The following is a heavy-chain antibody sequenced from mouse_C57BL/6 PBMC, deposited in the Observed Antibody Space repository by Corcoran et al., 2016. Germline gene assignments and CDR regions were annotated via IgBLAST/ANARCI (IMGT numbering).Heavy chain of an antibody. CDR1: GYSITSGYY. V-gene: IGHV3-6*01. Sequence: DVQLQESGPGLVKRSQSLSLTCSVTGYSITSGYYWNWIRQFQGNKLEWMGYISYDGSNNYNPSLKNRISINREKSKNQFFLKLNSVTTEDTATYYCAKLGKDALDYWGQGTSVTVSS. CDR2: ISYDGSN. J-gene: IGHJ4*01. D-gene: IGHD4-1*01. CDR3: AKLGKDALDY.